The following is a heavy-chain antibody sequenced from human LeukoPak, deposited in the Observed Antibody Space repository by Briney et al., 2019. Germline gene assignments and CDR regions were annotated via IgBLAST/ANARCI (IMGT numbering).Heavy chain of an antibody. CDR1: GFNFGTFW. CDR3: ATSGYFQSYNWFDP. J-gene: IGHJ5*02. CDR2: ISSSSSYI. D-gene: IGHD3-3*01. V-gene: IGHV3-21*01. Sequence: GGSLRLSCAASGFNFGTFWMSWVRQAPGRGLEWVSSISSSSSYIYYADSVKGRFTISRDNAKNSLYLQMNSLRAEDTAVYYCATSGYFQSYNWFDPWGQGTLVTVSS.